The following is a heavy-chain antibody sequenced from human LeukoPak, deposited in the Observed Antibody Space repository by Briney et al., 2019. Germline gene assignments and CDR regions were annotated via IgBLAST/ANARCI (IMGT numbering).Heavy chain of an antibody. V-gene: IGHV7-4-1*02. CDR1: GYTFTTYA. J-gene: IGHJ6*03. CDR2: INTNTGNP. CDR3: ARDFYIATITVYYYMDV. Sequence: ASVKVSCKASGYTFTTYALNWVRQAPEQGLEWMGWINTNTGNPTYAQGFTGRFVFSLDTSVSTAYLQISSLKAEDTAVYYCARDFYIATITVYYYMDVWGKGTTVTVSS. D-gene: IGHD5-12*01.